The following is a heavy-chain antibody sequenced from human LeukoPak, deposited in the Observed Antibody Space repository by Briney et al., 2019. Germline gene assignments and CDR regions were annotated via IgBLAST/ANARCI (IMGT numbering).Heavy chain of an antibody. D-gene: IGHD3-9*01. Sequence: ASVKVSCKASGGTFSSYAISWVRQAPGQGLEWMGGIIPIFGTGNYAQKVQGRVTMTTDTSTSTAYMELRSLRSDDTAVYYCGRCGAYYDFLTGYYPFDYWGQGTLVTVSS. V-gene: IGHV1-69*05. J-gene: IGHJ4*02. CDR2: IIPIFGTG. CDR1: GGTFSSYA. CDR3: GRCGAYYDFLTGYYPFDY.